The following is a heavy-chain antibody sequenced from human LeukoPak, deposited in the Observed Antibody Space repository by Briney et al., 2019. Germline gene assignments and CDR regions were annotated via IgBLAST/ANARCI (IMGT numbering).Heavy chain of an antibody. J-gene: IGHJ6*03. CDR2: MNPNSGNT. Sequence: ASVKVSCKASGYTFTSYDINWVRQATGQGLEWMGWMNPNSGNTGYAQKFQGRVTITRNTSISTAYMELSSLRSEDTAVYYCARDMGRGGSCPFYYYYMDVWGKGTTVTISS. V-gene: IGHV1-8*03. CDR3: ARDMGRGGSCPFYYYYMDV. D-gene: IGHD2-15*01. CDR1: GYTFTSYD.